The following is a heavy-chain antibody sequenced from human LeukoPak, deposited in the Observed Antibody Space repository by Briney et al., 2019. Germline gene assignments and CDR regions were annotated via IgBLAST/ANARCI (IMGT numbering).Heavy chain of an antibody. CDR2: IFPHDSDT. CDR3: AKFGIRGCSSSTRCYTSFFYYGMDV. CDR1: GYSFQDYW. V-gene: IGHV5-51*01. J-gene: IGHJ6*02. Sequence: LGESLKISCKGSGYSFQDYWIGWVRQMPGEGPELMGRIFPHDSDTKYSPSFEGQVTISVDKSISTAYVQWGSLRVSDTAIYYCAKFGIRGCSSSTRCYTSFFYYGMDVWGQGTTVTVSS. D-gene: IGHD2-2*02.